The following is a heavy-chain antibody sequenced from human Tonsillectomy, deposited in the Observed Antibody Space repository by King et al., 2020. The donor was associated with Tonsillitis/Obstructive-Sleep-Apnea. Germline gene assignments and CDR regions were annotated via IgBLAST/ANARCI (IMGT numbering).Heavy chain of an antibody. CDR2: IWYDGSNK. V-gene: IGHV3-33*01. D-gene: IGHD3-3*01. Sequence: QLVESGGGVVQPGRSLRLSCDASGFTFRTYGIHWVRQAPGKGLEWVALIWYDGSNKYYADSVKGRFTISRDNSKSTLYLQMNSLRAEDTAVYYCARGWYSDFWSGYPKEYYYYGMDVWGQGTTVTVSS. J-gene: IGHJ6*02. CDR3: ARGWYSDFWSGYPKEYYYYGMDV. CDR1: GFTFRTYG.